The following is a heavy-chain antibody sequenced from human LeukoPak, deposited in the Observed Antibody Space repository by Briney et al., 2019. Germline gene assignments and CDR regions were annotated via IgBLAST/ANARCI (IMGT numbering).Heavy chain of an antibody. V-gene: IGHV4-39*07. D-gene: IGHD3-22*01. CDR2: IYYSGSI. Sequence: SETLSLTCTDSGDSISSISYYWGWIRQPPGKRLEWIGSIYYSGSIYYNPSLKSRVTISIDTSKNQISLKLNSVTAADTAVYYCTRGSIAYYYMDVWGKGTTVTISS. CDR1: GDSISSISYY. J-gene: IGHJ6*03. CDR3: TRGSIAYYYMDV.